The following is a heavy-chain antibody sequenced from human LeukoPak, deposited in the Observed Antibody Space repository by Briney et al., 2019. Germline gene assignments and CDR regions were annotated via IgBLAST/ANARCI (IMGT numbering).Heavy chain of an antibody. D-gene: IGHD3-16*01. J-gene: IGHJ4*02. CDR3: ARYSLGDLDDNYFDY. CDR1: GFSFTSHW. Sequence: GGSPKISCWGSGFSFTSHWIAWRRQMPGKGLEWMGIIYPGDSDTRYSPSFQGQVTISADTSISTAYLQWSSLKASDTAMYYCARYSLGDLDDNYFDYWGQGTLVTVSS. CDR2: IYPGDSDT. V-gene: IGHV5-51*01.